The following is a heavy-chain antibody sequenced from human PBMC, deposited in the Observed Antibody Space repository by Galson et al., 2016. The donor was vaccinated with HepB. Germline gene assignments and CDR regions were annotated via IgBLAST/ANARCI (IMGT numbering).Heavy chain of an antibody. CDR2: VSYTGPNK. CDR3: ARHMEEYEKSGYYPPRLDI. D-gene: IGHD3-3*01. CDR1: GFNFSHYA. Sequence: SLRLSCATSGFNFSHYAMHWVRQAPGKGLEWVSVVSYTGPNKEYPDSVRGRFTIFKDNSKSMLFLQMNSLRNEDTAIYYCARHMEEYEKSGYYPPRLDIWGQGTLVSVSS. V-gene: IGHV3-30*03. J-gene: IGHJ4*02.